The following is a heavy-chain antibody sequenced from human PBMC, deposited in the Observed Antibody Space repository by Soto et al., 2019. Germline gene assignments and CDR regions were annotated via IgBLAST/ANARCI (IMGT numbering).Heavy chain of an antibody. CDR3: ARDLRATRKGSGYYYYYGMDV. CDR1: VGSSSSDGYY. J-gene: IGHJ6*02. CDR2: IYYSGST. D-gene: IGHD1-1*01. V-gene: IGHV4-31*03. Sequence: TLSLTCTVSVGSSSSDGYYWIWIRHHPGKGLEWIGYIYYSGSTYYNPSLKSRVTISVDTSKNQFSLKLSSVTAADTAVYYCARDLRATRKGSGYYYYYGMDVWGQGTTVTVSS.